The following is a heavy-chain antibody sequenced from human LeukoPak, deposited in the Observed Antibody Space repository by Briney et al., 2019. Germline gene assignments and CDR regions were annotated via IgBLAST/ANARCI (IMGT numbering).Heavy chain of an antibody. CDR1: GFTFSNAW. CDR2: IKSKTDGGTT. CDR3: ARGINKDSSGYSWAYGMDV. Sequence: PGGSLRLSCAASGFTFSNAWMNWVRQAPGKGLEWVGRIKSKTDGGTTDYAAPVKGRFTISRNDSKNTLYLQMNSLKTEDTAVYYCARGINKDSSGYSWAYGMDVWGQGTTVTVSS. V-gene: IGHV3-15*07. J-gene: IGHJ6*02. D-gene: IGHD3-22*01.